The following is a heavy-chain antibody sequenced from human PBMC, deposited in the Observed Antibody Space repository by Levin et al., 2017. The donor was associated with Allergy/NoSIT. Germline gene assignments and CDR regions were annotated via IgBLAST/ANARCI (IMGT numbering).Heavy chain of an antibody. D-gene: IGHD2-2*01. Sequence: SCAAAGFKFTNFAMHWVRQLPGKAPEWVAVVSYDGRSKDYADSVKGRFAISRDNSMNILYLEMKSLAVEDTAVYYCVKYTRSSWYATASFDVWGQGTTVSVSS. J-gene: IGHJ3*01. CDR2: VSYDGRSK. CDR1: GFKFTNFA. CDR3: VKYTRSSWYATASFDV. V-gene: IGHV3-30*09.